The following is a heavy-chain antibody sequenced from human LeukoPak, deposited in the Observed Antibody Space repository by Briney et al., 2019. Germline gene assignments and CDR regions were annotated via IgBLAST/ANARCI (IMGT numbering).Heavy chain of an antibody. D-gene: IGHD6-13*01. CDR1: GYSFASYW. CDR2: VYPGDSDT. V-gene: IGHV5-51*01. J-gene: IGHJ4*02. Sequence: GESLKISCKGSGYSFASYWIGWVRQMPGKGLEWMGVVYPGDSDTRYSPSFQGQVTISADKSISTAYLQWSSLKASDTAMYYCARGHLYDYSSTSYCFDYWGQGTLVTVSS. CDR3: ARGHLYDYSSTSYCFDY.